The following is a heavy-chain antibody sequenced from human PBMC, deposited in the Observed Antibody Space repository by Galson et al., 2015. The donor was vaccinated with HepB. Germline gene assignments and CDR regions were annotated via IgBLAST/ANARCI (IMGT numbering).Heavy chain of an antibody. V-gene: IGHV3-48*02. Sequence: SLRLSCAASGFTFSDYSMNWVRQAPGKGLEWVSYISSSGTIINYVVSVKGRVTISRDNAKNSLYLQMNSLRDEDTAVYYCARDHGYCSSTSCSYSFDYWGQGTPVTVSS. J-gene: IGHJ4*02. CDR2: ISSSGTII. CDR1: GFTFSDYS. D-gene: IGHD2-2*03. CDR3: ARDHGYCSSTSCSYSFDY.